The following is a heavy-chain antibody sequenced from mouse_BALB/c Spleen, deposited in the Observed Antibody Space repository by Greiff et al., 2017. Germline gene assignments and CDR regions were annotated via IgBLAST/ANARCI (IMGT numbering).Heavy chain of an antibody. CDR1: GFSLTGYG. CDR3: ARGGDGYHYAMDY. D-gene: IGHD2-3*01. CDR2: IWGDGST. J-gene: IGHJ4*01. V-gene: IGHV2-6-7*01. Sequence: VKLMESGPGLVAPSQSLSITCTVSGFSLTGYGVNWVRQPPGKGLEWLGMIWGDGSTDYNSALKSRLSISKDNSKSQVFLKMNSLQTDDTARYYCARGGDGYHYAMDYWGQGTSVTVSS.